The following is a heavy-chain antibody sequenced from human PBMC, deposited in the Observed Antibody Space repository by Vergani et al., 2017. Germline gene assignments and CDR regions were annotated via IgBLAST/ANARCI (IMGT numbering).Heavy chain of an antibody. D-gene: IGHD5-12*01. CDR1: GGSISSYY. CDR3: ARVNEDIVATTFDY. V-gene: IGHV4-59*01. Sequence: QLQLQESGPGLVKPSETLSLTCTVSGGSISSYYWSWIRQPPGKGLEWIGYIYYSGSTNYNPSLKSRVTISVDTSKNQFSLKLSSVTAADTAVYYCARVNEDIVATTFDYWGQGTLVTVSS. J-gene: IGHJ4*02. CDR2: IYYSGST.